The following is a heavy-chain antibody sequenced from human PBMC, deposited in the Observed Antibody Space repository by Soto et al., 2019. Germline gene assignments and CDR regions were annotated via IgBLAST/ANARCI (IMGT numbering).Heavy chain of an antibody. CDR2: ITYDGSNK. J-gene: IGHJ4*02. CDR3: AKDRVGGTFYTPLGF. CDR1: GFTFSSYG. D-gene: IGHD1-7*01. Sequence: GGSLRLSCAASGFTFSSYGMHWVRQAPGKGLEWVAVITYDGSNKYYADSVKGRFTISRDNSKNTLSLHLNTLKPEDTAVYHCAKDRVGGTFYTPLGFWGQGTLVTVSS. V-gene: IGHV3-30*18.